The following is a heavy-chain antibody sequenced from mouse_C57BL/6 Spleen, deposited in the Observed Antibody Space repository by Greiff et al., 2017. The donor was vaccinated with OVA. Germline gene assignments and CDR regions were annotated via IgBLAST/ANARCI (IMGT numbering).Heavy chain of an antibody. V-gene: IGHV5-9-1*02. CDR3: TREGFTTVVFYWYFDV. CDR2: ISSGGDYI. Sequence: EVKLVESGEGLVKPGGSLKLSCAASGFTFSSYAMSWVRQTPEKRLEWVAYISSGGDYIYYADTVKGRFTISRDNARNTLYLKMSSLKSEDTAMYYCTREGFTTVVFYWYFDVWGTGTTVTVSS. D-gene: IGHD1-1*01. CDR1: GFTFSSYA. J-gene: IGHJ1*03.